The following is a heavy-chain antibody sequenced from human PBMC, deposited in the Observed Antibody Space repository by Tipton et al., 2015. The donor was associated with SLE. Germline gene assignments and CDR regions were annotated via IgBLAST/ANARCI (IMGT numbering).Heavy chain of an antibody. CDR2: IYYSGST. D-gene: IGHD2/OR15-2a*01. J-gene: IGHJ3*02. CDR1: GGSISSYY. V-gene: IGHV4-59*01. Sequence: GLVKPSETLSLTCTVSGGSISSYYWSWIRQPPGKGLEWIGYIYYSGSTNYNPSLKSRVTISVDTSKNQFSLKLSPVTAAETAVYYCARGRTTDAFDIWGQGTMVTVSS. CDR3: ARGRTTDAFDI.